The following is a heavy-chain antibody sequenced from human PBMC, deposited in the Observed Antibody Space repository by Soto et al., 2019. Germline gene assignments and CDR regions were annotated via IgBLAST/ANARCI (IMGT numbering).Heavy chain of an antibody. D-gene: IGHD3-22*01. CDR1: GFTFSNYA. V-gene: IGHV3-23*01. J-gene: IGHJ2*01. Sequence: VGSVRLSCATSGFTFSNYAMSWVRQAPGKGLEWVSAISGSGDSTYYTDSVKGRFTISRDNSKKTLYLQLNSLTSADTAVYYCAKGSYYYDSSGYYNWYFDLWGRGTLVTVSS. CDR2: ISGSGDST. CDR3: AKGSYYYDSSGYYNWYFDL.